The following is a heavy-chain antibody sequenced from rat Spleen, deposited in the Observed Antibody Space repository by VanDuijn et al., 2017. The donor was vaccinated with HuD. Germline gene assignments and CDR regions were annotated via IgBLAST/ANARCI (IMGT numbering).Heavy chain of an antibody. J-gene: IGHJ2*01. Sequence: EVQLVESGGGLVQPGRSLKLSCVASGFTFSDYWMTWIRQAPGKGLECIASITNGGGSTYYLDSVRGRFTISRDNAKSTLYLQMNSLRSEDTATYYCTGPFDYWGQGVMVTVSS. CDR2: ITNGGGST. CDR3: TGPFDY. CDR1: GFTFSDYW. V-gene: IGHV5-31*01.